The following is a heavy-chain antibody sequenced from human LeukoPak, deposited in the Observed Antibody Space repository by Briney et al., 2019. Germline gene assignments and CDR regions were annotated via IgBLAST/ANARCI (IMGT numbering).Heavy chain of an antibody. CDR1: GGSISSGSYY. CDR3: AAIQGSFDY. D-gene: IGHD2-15*01. Sequence: PSETLSLTCTVSGGSISSGSYYWSWIRQPAGKGLEWIGRIYTSGSTNYNPSLKSRVTISVDTSKNHFSLKMSSVTAADTAVYYCAAIQGSFDYWGQGALVIVSS. CDR2: IYTSGST. V-gene: IGHV4-61*02. J-gene: IGHJ4*02.